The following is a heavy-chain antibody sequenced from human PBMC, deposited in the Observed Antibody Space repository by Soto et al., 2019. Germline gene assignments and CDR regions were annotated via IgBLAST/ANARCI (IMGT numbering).Heavy chain of an antibody. Sequence: GGSLRLSCAASGFTFSSYAMHWVRQAPGKGLEWVAVISYDGSNKYYADSVKGRFTISRDNSKNTLYLQMNSLRAEDTAVYYCARTSRYYDSSGSTHYWGQGTLVTVSS. CDR1: GFTFSSYA. J-gene: IGHJ4*02. D-gene: IGHD3-22*01. CDR3: ARTSRYYDSSGSTHY. V-gene: IGHV3-30-3*01. CDR2: ISYDGSNK.